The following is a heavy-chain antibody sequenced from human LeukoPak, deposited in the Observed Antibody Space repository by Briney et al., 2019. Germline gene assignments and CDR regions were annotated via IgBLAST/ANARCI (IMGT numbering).Heavy chain of an antibody. Sequence: GESLKISCKTSGYSFVSHWIVWVRQMPGKGLEWLGIIYPGDSDTRYSPSFQGQVTISADKSISTAYLHWSSLRASDTAMYYCARHRHAYGGPLQLPDYWGQGTLVTVSS. CDR2: IYPGDSDT. V-gene: IGHV5-51*01. CDR3: ARHRHAYGGPLQLPDY. J-gene: IGHJ4*02. CDR1: GYSFVSHW. D-gene: IGHD4-23*01.